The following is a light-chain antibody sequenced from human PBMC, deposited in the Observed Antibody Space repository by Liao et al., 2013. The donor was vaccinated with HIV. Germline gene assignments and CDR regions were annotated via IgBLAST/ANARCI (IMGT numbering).Light chain of an antibody. CDR2: QDN. V-gene: IGLV3-1*01. CDR1: KLGDRY. J-gene: IGLJ3*02. Sequence: SYELTQPPSVSVSPGQTASITCSGDKLGDRYACWYQQKPGQSPVLVIYQDNKRPSGIPERFSGSNSGNTATLTISRVEAGDEADYYCQVWDSPSDHRVFGGGTKLTVV. CDR3: QVWDSPSDHRV.